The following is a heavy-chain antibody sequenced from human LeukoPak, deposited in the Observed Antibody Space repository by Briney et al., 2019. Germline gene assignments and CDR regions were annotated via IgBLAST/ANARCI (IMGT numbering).Heavy chain of an antibody. CDR1: EFSVGSNY. J-gene: IGHJ6*03. Sequence: GGSLRLSCAASEFSVGSNYMTWVRQAPGKGLEWVSLIYSGGSTYYADSVKGRFTISRDNSKNTLYLQMNSLRAEDTGVYYCAKARLVVTSMDVWGKGTTVTVSS. V-gene: IGHV3-66*01. CDR3: AKARLVVTSMDV. CDR2: IYSGGST. D-gene: IGHD2-21*02.